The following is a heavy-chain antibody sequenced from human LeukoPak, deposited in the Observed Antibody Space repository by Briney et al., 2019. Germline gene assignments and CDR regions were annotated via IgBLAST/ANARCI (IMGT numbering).Heavy chain of an antibody. Sequence: ASVKVSCKASGYTFTGYYMHWVRQAPGQGLEWMGWINPNSGGTNYAQKFQGRVTMTRDTSISTAYMELRSLRSDDTAVYYCAREGHDSSGYYLPPHYWGQGTLVTVSS. J-gene: IGHJ4*02. CDR3: AREGHDSSGYYLPPHY. D-gene: IGHD3-22*01. V-gene: IGHV1-2*02. CDR2: INPNSGGT. CDR1: GYTFTGYY.